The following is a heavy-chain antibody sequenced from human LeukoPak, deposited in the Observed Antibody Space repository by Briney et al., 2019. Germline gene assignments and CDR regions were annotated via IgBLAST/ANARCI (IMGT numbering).Heavy chain of an antibody. V-gene: IGHV1-69*05. J-gene: IGHJ4*02. D-gene: IGHD2-2*01. CDR1: GGTFSSYT. Sequence: SVKVYCKASGGTFSSYTISWVRQAPGQGLEWMGRIIPIFGTANYAQKFQGRVTITTDESTSTAYMELSSLRSEDTAVYYCARDLGGCSSTSCCFYYWGQGTLVTVYS. CDR2: IIPIFGTA. CDR3: ARDLGGCSSTSCCFYY.